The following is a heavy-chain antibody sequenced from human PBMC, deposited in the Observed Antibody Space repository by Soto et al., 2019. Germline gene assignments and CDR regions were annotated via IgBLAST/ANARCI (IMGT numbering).Heavy chain of an antibody. J-gene: IGHJ3*02. CDR1: GGSVSSGAYY. CDR3: ARARLRAVYAFDI. V-gene: IGHV4-31*03. CDR2: IYYSGST. D-gene: IGHD5-12*01. Sequence: SETLSLTCTVSGGSVSSGAYYWTWIRQRPGKGLEWVGYIYYSGSTYYSPSLKSRLSISLDTSKNQFSLRLSSVTAADTAMYYCARARLRAVYAFDIWGQGTMVTVSS.